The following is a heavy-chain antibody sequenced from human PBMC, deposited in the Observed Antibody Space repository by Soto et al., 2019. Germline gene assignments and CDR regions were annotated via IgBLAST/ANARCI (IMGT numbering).Heavy chain of an antibody. CDR3: VTGQRGPDDVGSYRSGWYRNFDY. CDR1: GGSISSSKW. J-gene: IGHJ4*02. Sequence: QVQLQESGPGLVKPSGTLSLTCAVSGGSISSSKWWSWVRQPPGKGLDWIGEIYPSGSTNYNPSHKSRVTISVDKSKNQWSLKLCSVSAADTAVYYCVTGQRGPDDVGSYRSGWYRNFDYGGQGTLVTVSS. V-gene: IGHV4-4*02. CDR2: IYPSGST. D-gene: IGHD6-19*01.